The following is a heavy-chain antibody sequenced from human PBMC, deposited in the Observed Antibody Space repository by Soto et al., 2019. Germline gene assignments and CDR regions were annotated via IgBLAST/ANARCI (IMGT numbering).Heavy chain of an antibody. J-gene: IGHJ4*03. CDR2: IKSKADGGII. CDR1: GFTFNNAW. V-gene: IGHV3-15*01. CDR3: NTRPGGAT. D-gene: IGHD3-10*01. Sequence: EVQLVESGGGLVKPGGSLRLSCAASGFTFNNAWMTWVRQAPGKGLEWVGRIKSKADGGIIDYAAPVRGRFTISRDDSKNTVVSPKNNLKTGDTGQYYCNTRPGGATGGQGTMGTGSS.